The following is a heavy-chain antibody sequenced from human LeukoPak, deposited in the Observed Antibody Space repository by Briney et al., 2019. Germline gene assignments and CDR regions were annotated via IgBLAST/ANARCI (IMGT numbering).Heavy chain of an antibody. D-gene: IGHD3-10*01. Sequence: GGSLRLSCAASGFTFSSYAMSWVRQPPGKGLEWVAMIDNDGSDKSYVDSLKGRFTISRDNAKNSLFLQMSSLTAEDTAVYYCAFLVREPQHWGRGTLVTVSS. V-gene: IGHV3-7*01. CDR3: AFLVREPQH. J-gene: IGHJ1*01. CDR1: GFTFSSYA. CDR2: IDNDGSDK.